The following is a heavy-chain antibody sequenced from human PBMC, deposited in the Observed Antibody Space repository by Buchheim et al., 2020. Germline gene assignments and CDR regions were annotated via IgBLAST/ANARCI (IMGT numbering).Heavy chain of an antibody. Sequence: QVQLQESGPGLVKPSETLSLTCTVSGGSISTYYWSWIRQPPGKGLEWIGYIYYSGSTYYNPSLKSRVTISVDTSKNQFSLKLSSVTAADTAVYYCAREDLTACSSTSCYTGFDYWGQGTL. V-gene: IGHV4-59*06. D-gene: IGHD2-2*02. CDR1: GGSISTYY. J-gene: IGHJ4*02. CDR3: AREDLTACSSTSCYTGFDY. CDR2: IYYSGST.